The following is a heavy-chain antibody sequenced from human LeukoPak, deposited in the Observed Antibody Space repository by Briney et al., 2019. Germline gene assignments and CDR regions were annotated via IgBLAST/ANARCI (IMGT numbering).Heavy chain of an antibody. CDR2: ITSSSNYV. Sequence: PGGSLRLSCAASGFTFSSYNMNWVRQAPGKGLEWVSSITSSSNYVYYADSVKGRFTISRDNAKNSLYLQMNSLRAEDTTVYYCARDCWDYGSGSYCGVDYWGQGTLVTVSS. V-gene: IGHV3-21*03. CDR3: ARDCWDYGSGSYCGVDY. D-gene: IGHD3-10*01. CDR1: GFTFSSYN. J-gene: IGHJ4*02.